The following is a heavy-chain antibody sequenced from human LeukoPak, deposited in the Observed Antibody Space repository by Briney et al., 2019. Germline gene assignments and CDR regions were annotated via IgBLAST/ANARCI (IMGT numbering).Heavy chain of an antibody. D-gene: IGHD3-22*01. V-gene: IGHV3-7*01. CDR3: ASRSRFGYFDY. Sequence: GGSLRLSCAASGFTFSSYWMSWVRQAPGKGLEWVANIKQDGSEKYYVDSVKGRFTISSDNAKNSLYLQMNSLRAEDTAVYYCASRSRFGYFDYWGQGTLVTVSS. CDR1: GFTFSSYW. CDR2: IKQDGSEK. J-gene: IGHJ4*02.